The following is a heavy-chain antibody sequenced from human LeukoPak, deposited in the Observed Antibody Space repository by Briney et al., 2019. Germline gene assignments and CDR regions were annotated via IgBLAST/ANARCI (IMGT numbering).Heavy chain of an antibody. V-gene: IGHV4-34*01. Sequence: SETLSLTCAVYGGSFSGYYWSWIRQPPGKGLEWIGEINHSGSTNYNPSLKSRVTISVDTSKNQFSLKLSSVTAADTAVYYCARSLVDIVDTSRLIDTPYYFDYWGQGTLVTVSS. D-gene: IGHD5-12*01. CDR1: GGSFSGYY. CDR3: ARSLVDIVDTSRLIDTPYYFDY. CDR2: INHSGST. J-gene: IGHJ4*02.